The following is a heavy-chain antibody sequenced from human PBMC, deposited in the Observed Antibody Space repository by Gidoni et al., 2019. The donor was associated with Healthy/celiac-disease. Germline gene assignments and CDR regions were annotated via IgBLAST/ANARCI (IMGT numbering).Heavy chain of an antibody. J-gene: IGHJ6*02. CDR1: GGSFSGYY. CDR3: ARGKAVITMIVVVSGMDV. D-gene: IGHD3-22*01. V-gene: IGHV4-34*01. Sequence: QVQLQQWGAGLLKPSETLSLTCAVYGGSFSGYYWRWIRQPPGKGLEWIGEINHSGSTNYNPSLKSRVTISVDTSKNQFSLKLSSVTAADTAVYYCARGKAVITMIVVVSGMDVWGQGTTVTVSS. CDR2: INHSGST.